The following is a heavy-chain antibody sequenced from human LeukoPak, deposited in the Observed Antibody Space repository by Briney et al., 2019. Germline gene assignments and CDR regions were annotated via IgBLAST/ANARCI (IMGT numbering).Heavy chain of an antibody. D-gene: IGHD2-2*01. V-gene: IGHV1-69*13. CDR2: IIPIFGTA. CDR3: ARVVVPAAPSGMDV. CDR1: GGTFSSYA. J-gene: IGHJ6*02. Sequence: SVKVSCKASGGTFSSYAISWVRQAPGQGLEWMGGIIPIFGTANYAQKFQGRVTITADESTSTAYMELSSLRSEDTAVYYCARVVVPAAPSGMDVWGQGTTVTVSS.